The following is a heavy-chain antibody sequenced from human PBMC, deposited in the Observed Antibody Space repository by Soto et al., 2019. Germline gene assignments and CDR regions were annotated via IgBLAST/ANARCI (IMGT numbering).Heavy chain of an antibody. J-gene: IGHJ5*02. Sequence: LSLTCTVSGGSISSSSYYWGWIRQPPGKGLEWIGSIYYSGSTYYNPSLKSRVTISVDTSKNQFSLKLSSVTAADTAVYYCARPASSGWYDWFDPWGQGTLVTVPS. D-gene: IGHD6-19*01. V-gene: IGHV4-39*01. CDR1: GGSISSSSYY. CDR2: IYYSGST. CDR3: ARPASSGWYDWFDP.